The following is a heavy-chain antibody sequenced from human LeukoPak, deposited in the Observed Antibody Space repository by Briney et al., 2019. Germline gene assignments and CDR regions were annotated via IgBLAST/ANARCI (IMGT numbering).Heavy chain of an antibody. J-gene: IGHJ4*02. CDR1: GFTFSSYS. Sequence: GGSLRLSCAASGFTFSSYSMNWVRQAPGKGLEWVSSISSSSSYIYYADSVKGRFTISRDNAKNSLYLQMNSLRADDTALYFCAGGDRNGWYFNYWGQGTLVAVSS. CDR2: ISSSSSYI. V-gene: IGHV3-21*04. D-gene: IGHD6-25*01. CDR3: AGGDRNGWYFNY.